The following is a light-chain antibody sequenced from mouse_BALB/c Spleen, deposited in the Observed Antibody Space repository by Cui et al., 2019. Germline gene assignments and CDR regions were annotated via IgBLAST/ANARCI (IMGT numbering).Light chain of an antibody. CDR3: QQNNEDLFT. CDR1: ESVDSNGNSF. J-gene: IGKJ4*01. Sequence: NMVLNQSPASLAVSRGQRATISCSARESVDSNGNSFMQWYQQKPGQPPKLLIYLAANLESGVPARFSGSGSRTDFTLTMVPGEADDAATYYCQQNNEDLFTFGSGTKLEIK. CDR2: LAA. V-gene: IGKV3-10*01.